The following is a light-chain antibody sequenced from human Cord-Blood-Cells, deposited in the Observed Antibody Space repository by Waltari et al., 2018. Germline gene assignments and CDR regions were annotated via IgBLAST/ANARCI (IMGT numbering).Light chain of an antibody. CDR1: QGISSH. CDR3: QRTYKAPPRT. CDR2: SAS. J-gene: IGKJ4*01. Sequence: DIQLTQSPSSPSASVGDRVTITCRVSQGISSHLNWYRQKPGKVPKLLIYSASNLQSGVPSRFGVSGSGTEFTHTISTLHPEEVATYYGQRTYKAPPRTFGGGAKVESK. V-gene: IGKV1-27*01.